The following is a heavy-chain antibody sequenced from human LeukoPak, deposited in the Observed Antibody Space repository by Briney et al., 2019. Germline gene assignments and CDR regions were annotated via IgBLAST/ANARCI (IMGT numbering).Heavy chain of an antibody. V-gene: IGHV1-69*13. CDR3: ARTWMQVWTPDFDY. CDR1: GGTFSSYA. D-gene: IGHD3/OR15-3a*01. CDR2: IIPIFGTA. J-gene: IGHJ4*02. Sequence: ASVKVSCKASGGTFSSYAISWVRQAPGQGLEWMGGIIPIFGTANYAQKFQGRVTITADESTSTAYMELSSLRSEDTAVYYCARTWMQVWTPDFDYWGQGTLVTVSS.